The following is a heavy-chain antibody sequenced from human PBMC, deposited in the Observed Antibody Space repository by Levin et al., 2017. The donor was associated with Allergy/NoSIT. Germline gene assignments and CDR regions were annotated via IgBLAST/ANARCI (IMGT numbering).Heavy chain of an antibody. CDR3: AKAPSRRIAVAPDY. CDR1: GFTFSSCG. CDR2: ISYDGSNT. Sequence: GESLKISCAVFGFTFSSCGMHWVRQAPGKGLEWVAVISYDGSNTYYGDSVKGRFTISRDNSNNTLYLQMNSLTPEDTAVYYCAKAPSRRIAVAPDYWGQGTLLTVSS. V-gene: IGHV3-30*18. D-gene: IGHD6-19*01. J-gene: IGHJ4*02.